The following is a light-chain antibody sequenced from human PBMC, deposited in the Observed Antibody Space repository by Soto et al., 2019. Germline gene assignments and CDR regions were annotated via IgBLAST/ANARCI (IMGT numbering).Light chain of an antibody. Sequence: EIVLTQSPGTLSLSPGERATLSCRASQSVSNNYLAWYQQKPGQAPRLLIYGASRRATGIPDRFSGSGSGTDFTLTISRLEPEDFAVYSCQQYGSSPLTCGGGPKVEIK. J-gene: IGKJ4*01. CDR1: QSVSNNY. V-gene: IGKV3-20*01. CDR2: GAS. CDR3: QQYGSSPLT.